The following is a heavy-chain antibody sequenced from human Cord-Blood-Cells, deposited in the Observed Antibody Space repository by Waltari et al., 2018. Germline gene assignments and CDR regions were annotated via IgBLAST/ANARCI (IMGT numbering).Heavy chain of an antibody. CDR2: IYYSGST. J-gene: IGHJ6*03. CDR3: VRQSGSGSYYYYYYYMDV. CDR1: GGSISSSSYY. V-gene: IGHV4-39*07. D-gene: IGHD1-26*01. Sequence: QLQLQESGPGLVKPSETLSLTCTVSGGSISSSSYYWGWIRQPPGKGLEWIGSIYYSGSTYYNPSLKSRVTISVDTSKNQFSLKLSSVTAADTAVYYCVRQSGSGSYYYYYYYMDVWGKGTTVTVSS.